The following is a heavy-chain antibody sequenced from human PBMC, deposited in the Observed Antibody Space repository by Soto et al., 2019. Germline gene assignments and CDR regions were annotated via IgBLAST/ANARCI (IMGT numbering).Heavy chain of an antibody. V-gene: IGHV3-72*01. CDR1: AFTFSDHY. Sequence: EVQLVESGGALVQPGGSLRLSCAASAFTFSDHYMDWVRQAPGKGLEWVGRTRNKANNYTTEYAASVKGRFTISRDDSKNLRYRQMNSLKTEDTAVYYCTSGFPKFDSWGQGTLVTVSS. CDR2: TRNKANNYTT. CDR3: TSGFPKFDS. D-gene: IGHD3-10*01. J-gene: IGHJ4*02.